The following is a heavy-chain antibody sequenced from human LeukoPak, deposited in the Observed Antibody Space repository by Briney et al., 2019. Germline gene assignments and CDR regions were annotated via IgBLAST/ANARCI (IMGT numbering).Heavy chain of an antibody. CDR2: IYYSGST. J-gene: IGHJ5*02. D-gene: IGHD3-22*01. CDR1: GASINTNNCY. CDR3: ARGSDYYDSSGYYYEP. Sequence: PSETLSLTCTVSGASINTNNCYWGWIRQPPGKGLEWIGYIYYSGSTNYNPSLKSRVTISVDTSKNQFSLKLSSVTAADTAVYYCARGSDYYDSSGYYYEPWGQGTLVTVSS. V-gene: IGHV4-61*05.